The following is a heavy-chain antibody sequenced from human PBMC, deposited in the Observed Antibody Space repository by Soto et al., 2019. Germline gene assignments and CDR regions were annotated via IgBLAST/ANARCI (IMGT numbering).Heavy chain of an antibody. CDR2: LHHSGTT. CDR1: GYAISSGYY. CDR3: ARDLRKYVATIYFDY. J-gene: IGHJ4*02. V-gene: IGHV4-38-2*02. Sequence: PSESLSLTCAGSGYAISSGYYLGWIRQPPGKGLEWIGSLHHSGTTYYNPSLKSRVTMSVDTSKNQLSLKLTSVTAADTAVYYCARDLRKYVATIYFDYWGQGALVTVSS. D-gene: IGHD5-12*01.